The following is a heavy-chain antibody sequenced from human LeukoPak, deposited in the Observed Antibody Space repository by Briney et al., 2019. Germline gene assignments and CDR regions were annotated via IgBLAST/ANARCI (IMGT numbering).Heavy chain of an antibody. V-gene: IGHV1-69*04. D-gene: IGHD2-2*01. CDR3: AKLEQGYCSSTSCFP. CDR1: GGTFSSYA. CDR2: IIPILGIA. J-gene: IGHJ5*02. Sequence: SVKVSCKASGGTFSSYAISWVRQAPGQGLEWMGRIIPILGIANYAQKFQGRVTITADKSTSTAYMELSSLRSEDTAVYYCAKLEQGYCSSTSCFPWGQGTLVTVSS.